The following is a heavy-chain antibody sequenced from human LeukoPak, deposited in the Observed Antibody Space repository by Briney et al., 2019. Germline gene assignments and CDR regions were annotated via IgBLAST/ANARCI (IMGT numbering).Heavy chain of an antibody. V-gene: IGHV3-74*01. D-gene: IGHD5-12*01. CDR2: INSDGSST. J-gene: IGHJ4*02. Sequence: GGSLRLSCAASGFTFSSYRMHWVRHAPGKGLVWVSRINSDGSSTRYADSVKGRFTISRDNAKNTLYLQMNSLRAEDTSVYYCARGPPVATVGGDYWGQGTLVTVSS. CDR1: GFTFSSYR. CDR3: ARGPPVATVGGDY.